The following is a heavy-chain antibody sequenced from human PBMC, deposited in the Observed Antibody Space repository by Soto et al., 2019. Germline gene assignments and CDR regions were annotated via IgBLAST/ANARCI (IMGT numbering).Heavy chain of an antibody. D-gene: IGHD3-22*01. CDR1: GVTFSSYA. V-gene: IGHV1-69*13. J-gene: IGHJ4*02. Sequence: GASVKVSCKASGVTFSSYAISWVRQAPVQGLEWMGWIIPIFGTANYAQKFQGRVTITADESTSTAYMELSSLRSEDTAVYYCARKDYYDSSGSYFDYWGQGTLVTVSS. CDR3: ARKDYYDSSGSYFDY. CDR2: IIPIFGTA.